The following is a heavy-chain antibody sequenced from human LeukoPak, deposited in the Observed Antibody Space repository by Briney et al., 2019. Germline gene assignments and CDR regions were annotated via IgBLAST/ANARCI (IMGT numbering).Heavy chain of an antibody. Sequence: SETLSLTCAVYGGSFSGYYWSWIRQPPGKGLEWIGEINHSGSTNYNPSLKSRVTISVDTSKNQFSLKLSSVTAADTAVYYCARNDRGYSYGYLSHNFFDYWGQGTLVTVSS. CDR1: GGSFSGYY. CDR3: ARNDRGYSYGYLSHNFFDY. CDR2: INHSGST. V-gene: IGHV4-34*01. J-gene: IGHJ4*02. D-gene: IGHD5-18*01.